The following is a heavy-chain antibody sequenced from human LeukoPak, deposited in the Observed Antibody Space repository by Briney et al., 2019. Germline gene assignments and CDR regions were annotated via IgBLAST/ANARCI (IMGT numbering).Heavy chain of an antibody. V-gene: IGHV1-69*04. CDR3: AENSGTYFDY. J-gene: IGHJ4*02. Sequence: SVKVSCKASGCTFSSYAISWVRQAPGQGLEWMGRIIPIRGIANYAQKFQGRFTITPDKAKNTAYMELSSLRSEDTAVYYCAENSGTYFDYWGQGPLVTVSS. CDR1: GCTFSSYA. CDR2: IIPIRGIA. D-gene: IGHD6-19*01.